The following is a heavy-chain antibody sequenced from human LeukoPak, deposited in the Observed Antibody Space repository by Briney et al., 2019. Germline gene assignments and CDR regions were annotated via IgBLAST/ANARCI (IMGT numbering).Heavy chain of an antibody. CDR3: ARDFSQDYYDSSGYYYTMWY. CDR1: GGTFSSYA. CDR2: IIPIFGTA. Sequence: GASVKVSCKASGGTFSSYAISWVRQAPGQGLEWMGGIIPIFGTANYAQKFQGRVTITADESTSTAYMELSSLRSEDTAVYYCARDFSQDYYDSSGYYYTMWYWGQGTLVTVSS. J-gene: IGHJ4*02. D-gene: IGHD3-22*01. V-gene: IGHV1-69*13.